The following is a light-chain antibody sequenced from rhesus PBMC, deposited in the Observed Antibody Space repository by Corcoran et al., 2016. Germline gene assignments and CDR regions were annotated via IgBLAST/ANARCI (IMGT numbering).Light chain of an antibody. CDR3: QHYYNNPRT. CDR2: RAT. Sequence: DIQMTQSPSSLSASVGDRVTITCRASQGISNWLAWYQQKPGKSPKLLVYRATNLETGVPSRFSGSGSGTDFTLTIRSLQPEDSADYYCQHYYNNPRTFGQGTKVEVK. V-gene: IGKV1-69*01. J-gene: IGKJ1*01. CDR1: QGISNW.